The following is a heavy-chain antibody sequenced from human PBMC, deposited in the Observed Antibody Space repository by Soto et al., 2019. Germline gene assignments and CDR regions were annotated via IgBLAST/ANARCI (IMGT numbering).Heavy chain of an antibody. CDR3: ARDRKDIVVVVADTQGYYYYGMDV. D-gene: IGHD2-15*01. J-gene: IGHJ6*02. CDR2: IIPILGIA. V-gene: IGHV1-69*08. Sequence: QVQLVQSGAEVKKPGSSVKVSCKASGGTFSSYTIGWVRQAPGQGLEWMGRIIPILGIANYAQKFQGRVTITADKSTSTAYMELSSLRSEDTDVYYSARDRKDIVVVVADTQGYYYYGMDVWGQGTTVTVSS. CDR1: GGTFSSYT.